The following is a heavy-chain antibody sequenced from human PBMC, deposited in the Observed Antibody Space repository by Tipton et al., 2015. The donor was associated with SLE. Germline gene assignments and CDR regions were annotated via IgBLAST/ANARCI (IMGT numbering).Heavy chain of an antibody. D-gene: IGHD5-24*01. J-gene: IGHJ4*02. CDR1: GGSFSGYY. V-gene: IGHV4-34*01. Sequence: TLSLTCAVYGGSFSGYYWSWIRQPPGKGLEWIGEINHSGSTNYNPPLKSRVTISVDTSKNQFSLKLSSVTAADTAVYYCARDGAQAFDYWGQGTLVTVSS. CDR3: ARDGAQAFDY. CDR2: INHSGST.